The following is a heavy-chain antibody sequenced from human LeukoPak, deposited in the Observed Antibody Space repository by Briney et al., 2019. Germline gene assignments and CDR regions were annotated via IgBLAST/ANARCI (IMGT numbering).Heavy chain of an antibody. D-gene: IGHD2-2*01. CDR2: IYTSGST. J-gene: IGHJ4*02. CDR1: GGSIRSYY. Sequence: SETLSLTCTVSGGSIRSYYWSWIRQPAGKGLEWIGRIYTSGSTNYNPSLKSRVTMSVDTSKHQFSLKLSSVTAADTAVYYCARSPVVRSWYFDYWGQGTLVTVSS. CDR3: ARSPVVRSWYFDY. V-gene: IGHV4-4*07.